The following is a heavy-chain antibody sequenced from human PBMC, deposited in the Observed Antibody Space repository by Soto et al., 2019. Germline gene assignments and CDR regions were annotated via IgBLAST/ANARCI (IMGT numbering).Heavy chain of an antibody. J-gene: IGHJ5*02. CDR3: ATRRCLGVSCYGGNYLDP. Sequence: QVQLQESGPGLVKPSETLSLTCTVSGDSINHYYWNWVRQAPGKGLEWIGYVPYTGSTNYNPSLKSRVTISMDPSKIHFSLRLTSVTAADTALYYCATRRCLGVSCYGGNYLDPWGQGILVTVSS. CDR2: VPYTGST. CDR1: GDSINHYY. V-gene: IGHV4-59*08. D-gene: IGHD2-15*01.